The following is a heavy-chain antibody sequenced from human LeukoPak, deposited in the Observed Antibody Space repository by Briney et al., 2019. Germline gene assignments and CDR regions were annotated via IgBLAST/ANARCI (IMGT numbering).Heavy chain of an antibody. V-gene: IGHV4-30-2*01. Sequence: PSQTLSLTCTVSGGSISSGGYYWSWIRQPPGKGLEWIGYIYHSGSTYYNPSLKSRVTISVDTSKNQFSLKLSSVTAADTAVYYCARDNSVDTAVVPLWWGQGTLVTVSS. J-gene: IGHJ4*02. D-gene: IGHD5-18*01. CDR1: GGSISSGGYY. CDR2: IYHSGST. CDR3: ARDNSVDTAVVPLW.